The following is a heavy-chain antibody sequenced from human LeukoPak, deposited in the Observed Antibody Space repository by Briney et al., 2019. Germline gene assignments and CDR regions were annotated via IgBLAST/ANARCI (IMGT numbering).Heavy chain of an antibody. J-gene: IGHJ4*02. CDR2: IYWNDDR. D-gene: IGHD6-6*01. Sequence: FGPTLVKPTQTLTLTCTFSGFSLSGVGVGWIRQPPGKALEWLALIYWNDDRRYSPSLKSRLTVTKDTSKNQVVLTMTNMDPVDTATYYCAHLIPTRPAGFDHWGQGTLVTVSS. CDR1: GFSLSGVG. CDR3: AHLIPTRPAGFDH. V-gene: IGHV2-5*01.